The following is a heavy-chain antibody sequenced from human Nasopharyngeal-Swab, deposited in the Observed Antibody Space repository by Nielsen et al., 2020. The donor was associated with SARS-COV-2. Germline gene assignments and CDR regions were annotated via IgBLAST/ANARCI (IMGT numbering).Heavy chain of an antibody. V-gene: IGHV4-59*11. Sequence: SETLSLTCTVSGVSITSQYWSWIRQPPGKGLEWIGYISHNSGTSYSPSLKSRVTMFMDTSKNQFSLRLTSVTAADTAVYYCAKEGATGWFDPCGQGTLVTVSS. CDR1: GVSITSQY. J-gene: IGHJ5*02. CDR3: AKEGATGWFDP. CDR2: ISHNSGT.